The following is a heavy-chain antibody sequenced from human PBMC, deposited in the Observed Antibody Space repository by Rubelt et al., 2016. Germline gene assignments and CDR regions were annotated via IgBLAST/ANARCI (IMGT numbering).Heavy chain of an antibody. D-gene: IGHD3-3*01. J-gene: IGHJ5*02. CDR3: ARDWTPDRLEWLANWFDP. CDR2: IIPIFGTA. Sequence: QVQLVQSGAEVKKPGSSVKVSCKASGGTFSSYAISWVRQAPGQGLEWMGGIIPIFGTANYAQKFQGRVTLTAVASTSTVYMAPRSLRSEDTAVYYCARDWTPDRLEWLANWFDPWGQGTLVTVSS. CDR1: GGTFSSYA. V-gene: IGHV1-69*01.